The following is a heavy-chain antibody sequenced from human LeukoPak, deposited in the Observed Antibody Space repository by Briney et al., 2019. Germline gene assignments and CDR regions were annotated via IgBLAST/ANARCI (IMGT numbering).Heavy chain of an antibody. CDR2: IYDGGST. V-gene: IGHV3-53*01. J-gene: IGHJ4*02. D-gene: IGHD3-3*01. CDR1: GFTVSSTY. CDR3: ARAASKYYDFWGGTIYYFDY. Sequence: GGSLRLSCAASGFTVSSTYMSWVRQAPGKGLEWVSVIYDGGSTYYADSVKGRFTISRDNSKNTLYLHMNSLRADDTAVYYCARAASKYYDFWGGTIYYFDYWGQGTLVTVSS.